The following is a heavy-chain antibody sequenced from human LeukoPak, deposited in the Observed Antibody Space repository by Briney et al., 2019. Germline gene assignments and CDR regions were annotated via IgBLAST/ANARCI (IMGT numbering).Heavy chain of an antibody. CDR3: ARESEGQYYGSGKPFYYGMDV. D-gene: IGHD3-10*01. CDR2: ISSRSGYL. CDR1: EFTFSSDT. Sequence: PGGSLRLSCAASEFTFSSDTMNWVRQAPGKGLEWVSCISSRSGYLYYADSVKGRFTISRDNAKNSLYLQMNNLRAEDTAVYYCARESEGQYYGSGKPFYYGMDVWGQGTTVTVSS. V-gene: IGHV3-21*01. J-gene: IGHJ6*02.